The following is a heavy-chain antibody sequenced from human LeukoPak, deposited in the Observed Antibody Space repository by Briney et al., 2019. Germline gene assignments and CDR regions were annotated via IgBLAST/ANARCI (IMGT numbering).Heavy chain of an antibody. D-gene: IGHD1-1*01. CDR3: AKRMTGTTEHYYYYGMDV. J-gene: IGHJ6*02. CDR1: GFTFSRYW. Sequence: GGSLRLSCAASGFTFSRYWMSWVRQAPGKGLEWVANINQDGREKYDVDSVKGRFTISRDNAKNSLYLQMNSLRAEDTAVYYCAKRMTGTTEHYYYYGMDVWGQGTTVTVSS. V-gene: IGHV3-7*02. CDR2: INQDGREK.